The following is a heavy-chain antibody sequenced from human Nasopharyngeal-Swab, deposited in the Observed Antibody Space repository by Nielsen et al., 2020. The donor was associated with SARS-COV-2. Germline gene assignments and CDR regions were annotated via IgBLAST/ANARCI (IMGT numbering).Heavy chain of an antibody. J-gene: IGHJ1*01. Sequence: GGSLRLSCAASGFTFSSYSMNWVRQAPGKGLEWVSSIGGGGDSTFYADSVKGRFTISRDRSKNTLFLQMNSLRVEDTAVYYCARDLGGGYCTTTNCPGSWGQGTLVTVSS. CDR1: GFTFSSYS. V-gene: IGHV3-23*01. CDR2: IGGGGDST. CDR3: ARDLGGGYCTTTNCPGS. D-gene: IGHD2-2*01.